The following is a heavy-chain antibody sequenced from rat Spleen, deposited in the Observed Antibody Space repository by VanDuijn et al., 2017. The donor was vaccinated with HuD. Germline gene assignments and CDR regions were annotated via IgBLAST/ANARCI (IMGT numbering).Heavy chain of an antibody. J-gene: IGHJ3*01. CDR2: ISAGGGST. V-gene: IGHV5-27*01. Sequence: EVQLVESGGGLVQPGRSLKLSCAASGFTFNNYYMTWVRQAPTKGLEWVAYISAGGGSTYYRDSVKGRFTISRDNAKSTIYLQMDSLRSEDTATYYCTTRGSYYYDWFAYWGQGTLVTVSS. D-gene: IGHD1-12*02. CDR3: TTRGSYYYDWFAY. CDR1: GFTFNNYY.